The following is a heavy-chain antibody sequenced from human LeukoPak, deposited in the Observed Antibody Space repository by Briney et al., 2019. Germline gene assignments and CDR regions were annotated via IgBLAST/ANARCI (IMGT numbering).Heavy chain of an antibody. CDR3: ARDRRGGYWYFDL. J-gene: IGHJ2*01. CDR2: IYYSGST. D-gene: IGHD3-10*01. CDR1: GGSISSYY. Sequence: KPSETLSLTCTVSGGSISSYYWSWIRQPPGKGLEWIGYIYYSGSTNYNPSLKSRVTISVDTSKNQFSLKLNSVTPEDTAVYYCARDRRGGYWYFDLWGRGTLVTVSS. V-gene: IGHV4-59*12.